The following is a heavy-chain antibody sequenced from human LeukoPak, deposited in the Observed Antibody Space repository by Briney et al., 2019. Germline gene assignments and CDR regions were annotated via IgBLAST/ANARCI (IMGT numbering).Heavy chain of an antibody. J-gene: IGHJ5*02. V-gene: IGHV4-34*01. CDR3: ARQVAIVVVPAARKNNWFDP. D-gene: IGHD2-2*01. Sequence: PSETLSLACAVYGGSFSGYYWSWIRQPPGKGLEWIGEINHSGSTNYNPSLKSRVTISVDTSKNQFSLKLSSVAAADTAVYYCARQVAIVVVPAARKNNWFDPWGQGTLVTVSS. CDR1: GGSFSGYY. CDR2: INHSGST.